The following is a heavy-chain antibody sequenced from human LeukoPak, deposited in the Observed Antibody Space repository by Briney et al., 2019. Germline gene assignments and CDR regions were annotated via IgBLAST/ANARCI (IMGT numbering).Heavy chain of an antibody. CDR2: ISGSGGST. D-gene: IGHD3-22*01. V-gene: IGHV3-23*01. CDR3: AKERRDDSSGYYYAPRDYFDY. J-gene: IGHJ4*02. Sequence: GGSLRLSCAASGFTFSSYAMSWVRHAPGKGLDWVSAISGSGGSTYYADSVKGRFTISRDNSKNTLYLQMNSLRAEDTAVYYFAKERRDDSSGYYYAPRDYFDYWGQGTLVTVSS. CDR1: GFTFSSYA.